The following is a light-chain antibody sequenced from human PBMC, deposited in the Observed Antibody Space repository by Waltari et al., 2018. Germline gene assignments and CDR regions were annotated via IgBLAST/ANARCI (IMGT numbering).Light chain of an antibody. J-gene: IGKJ1*01. CDR1: RDINNY. V-gene: IGKV1-33*01. Sequence: DIQMTQSPSSLSASVGDRVTITCPASRDINNYLNWYQQKPGKAPKLLSNDASTLETGVPSRFRGSGSGTDFVFTISRLQPGDIATYYCQHYDGVPPWTFGQGTRVDFK. CDR2: DAS. CDR3: QHYDGVPPWT.